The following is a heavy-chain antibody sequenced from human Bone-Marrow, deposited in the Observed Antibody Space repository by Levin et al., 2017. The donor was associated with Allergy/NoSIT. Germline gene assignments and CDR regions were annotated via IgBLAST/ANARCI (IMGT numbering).Heavy chain of an antibody. V-gene: IGHV4-34*01. J-gene: IGHJ4*02. Sequence: SETLSLTCAVYGGSFSGYYWSWIRQPPGKGLEWIGEINHSGSTNYNPSLKSRVTISVDTSKNQFSLKLSSVTAADTAVYYCARGRIVVVPAAIGYFDYWGQGTLVTVSS. D-gene: IGHD2-2*01. CDR2: INHSGST. CDR1: GGSFSGYY. CDR3: ARGRIVVVPAAIGYFDY.